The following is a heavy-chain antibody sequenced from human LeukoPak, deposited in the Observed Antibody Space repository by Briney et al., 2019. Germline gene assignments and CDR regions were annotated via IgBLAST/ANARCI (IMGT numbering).Heavy chain of an antibody. CDR2: INHSGST. D-gene: IGHD6-6*01. CDR1: GGSFSGYY. V-gene: IGHV4-34*01. CDR3: ARDRDYSNSLDY. Sequence: SETLSLTCAVYGGSFSGYYWSWIRQPPGKGLEWIGEINHSGSTNYNPSLKSRVTISVDTSKNQFSLKLTSVTAADTAVYYCARDRDYSNSLDYWGQGTLVTVSS. J-gene: IGHJ4*02.